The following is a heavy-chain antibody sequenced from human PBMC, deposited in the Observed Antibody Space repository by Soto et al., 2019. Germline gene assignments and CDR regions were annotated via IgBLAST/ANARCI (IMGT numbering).Heavy chain of an antibody. CDR3: ARGEDDYGDFGSMDV. CDR2: IIPFLSAT. J-gene: IGHJ6*02. CDR1: GGHFDRFA. Sequence: QVQLVQSGAEVKKPGSSVKVSCRASGGHFDRFALSWLRQAHGQGLEWMGGIIPFLSATTYAQKFQGRVTITADESASTLYLELRSLTSDDTAVYYCARGEDDYGDFGSMDVWCQGTSVTVSS. D-gene: IGHD4-17*01. V-gene: IGHV1-69*01.